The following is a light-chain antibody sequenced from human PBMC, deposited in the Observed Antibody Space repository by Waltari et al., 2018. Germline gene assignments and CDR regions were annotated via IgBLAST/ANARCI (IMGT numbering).Light chain of an antibody. Sequence: QSVLTQPPSASGTPGQRVTISCSGSSSNIGTNTINWYQQLPGTAPRLLIYDNNQRQSGVPDRFSGPKSGTSAPLAISGLQSEDEADYFCAALDDSLNGPVFGGGTKLTVL. CDR2: DNN. CDR3: AALDDSLNGPV. J-gene: IGLJ2*01. V-gene: IGLV1-44*01. CDR1: SSNIGTNT.